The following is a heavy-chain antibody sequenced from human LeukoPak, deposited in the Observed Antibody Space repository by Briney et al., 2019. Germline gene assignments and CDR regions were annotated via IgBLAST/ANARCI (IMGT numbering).Heavy chain of an antibody. D-gene: IGHD5-12*01. Sequence: SETLSLTCTVSGGSISSYYWSWIRQPPGKGLEWIGYIYYSGSTNYNPSLKSRVTISVDTSKNQFSLKLSSVTAADTAEYYCARNTKRRLGEYFQHWGQGTLVTVSS. CDR3: ARNTKRRLGEYFQH. V-gene: IGHV4-59*01. CDR1: GGSISSYY. J-gene: IGHJ1*01. CDR2: IYYSGST.